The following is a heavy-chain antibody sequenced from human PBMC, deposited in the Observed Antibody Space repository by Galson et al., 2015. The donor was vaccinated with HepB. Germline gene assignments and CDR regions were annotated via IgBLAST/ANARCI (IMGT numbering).Heavy chain of an antibody. CDR1: GFTFSSYA. J-gene: IGHJ5*02. CDR2: ISGSGGST. Sequence: LRLSCAASGFTFSSYAMSWVRQAPGKGLEWVSAISGSGGSTYYADSVKGRFTISRDNSKNTLYLQMNSLRAEDTAVYYCAKGLDRVVVPAAMCYDPWGQGTLVTVSS. CDR3: AKGLDRVVVPAAMCYDP. V-gene: IGHV3-23*01. D-gene: IGHD2-2*03.